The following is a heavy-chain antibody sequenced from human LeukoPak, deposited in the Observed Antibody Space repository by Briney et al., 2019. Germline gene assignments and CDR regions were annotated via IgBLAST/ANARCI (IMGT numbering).Heavy chain of an antibody. CDR1: GYTFTGYY. D-gene: IGHD3-10*01. Sequence: ASVKVSCKASGYTFTGYYMHWVRQAPGQGLEWMGWINPNSGGTNYAQKLQGRVTMTTDTSTSTAYMELRSLRSDDTAVYYCAGSMVRGPPMNVWGQGTTVTVSS. J-gene: IGHJ6*02. CDR2: INPNSGGT. CDR3: AGSMVRGPPMNV. V-gene: IGHV1-2*02.